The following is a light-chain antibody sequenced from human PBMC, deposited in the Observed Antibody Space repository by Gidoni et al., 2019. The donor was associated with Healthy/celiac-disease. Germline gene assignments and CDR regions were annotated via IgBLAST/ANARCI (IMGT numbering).Light chain of an antibody. CDR2: AAS. J-gene: IGKJ1*01. CDR1: EVISNY. V-gene: IGKV1-27*01. CDR3: QKYNSAPWT. Sequence: DIQLTQSPSSLSASVGDRVTITCRASEVISNYLAWYQQKPGKVPKLLIYAASTLQSGVPSPFSGSGSGTDFTLTSSSLQPDDVASYYCQKYNSAPWTFGQGTKVEIK.